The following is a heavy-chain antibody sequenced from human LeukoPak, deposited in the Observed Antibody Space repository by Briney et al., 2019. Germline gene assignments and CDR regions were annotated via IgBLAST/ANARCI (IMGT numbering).Heavy chain of an antibody. CDR1: GGSFSGYY. Sequence: PSEILSLTCAVYGGSFSGYYWSWIRQPPGKGLEWIGEINHSGSTNYNPSLKSRVTISVDTSKNQFSLKLSSVTAADTAVYYCARSWVWFGPRRGSGFDYWGQGTLVTVSS. D-gene: IGHD3-10*01. CDR3: ARSWVWFGPRRGSGFDY. V-gene: IGHV4-34*01. CDR2: INHSGST. J-gene: IGHJ4*02.